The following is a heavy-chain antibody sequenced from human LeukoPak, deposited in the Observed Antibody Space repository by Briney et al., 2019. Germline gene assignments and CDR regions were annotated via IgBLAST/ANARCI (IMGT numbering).Heavy chain of an antibody. D-gene: IGHD5-12*01. J-gene: IGHJ4*02. V-gene: IGHV1-46*01. CDR3: AMSIRGYSGYAIDY. CDR2: INPSGGST. CDR1: GGTFSNYA. Sequence: GASVKVSCKASGGTFSNYAISWVRQAPGQGLEWMGIINPSGGSTSYAQKFQGRVTMTRDTSTSTVYMELSSLRSEDTAVYYCAMSIRGYSGYAIDYWGQGTLVTVSS.